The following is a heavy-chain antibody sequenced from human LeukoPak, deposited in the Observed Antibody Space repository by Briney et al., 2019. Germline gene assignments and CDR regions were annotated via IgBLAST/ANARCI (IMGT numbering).Heavy chain of an antibody. V-gene: IGHV3-23*01. CDR1: GLTFTDFA. Sequence: GGSLRLSCTASGLTFTDFAMNWVRQAPGKGLEWVAAISGRGQSTYYADSVKGRFIISRDNSNNMMFLQMNSLRVEDTALYYCVQRGYDHDSVGLFYAEYFHTWGQGTLVTVAS. CDR2: ISGRGQST. CDR3: VQRGYDHDSVGLFYAEYFHT. J-gene: IGHJ1*01. D-gene: IGHD3-22*01.